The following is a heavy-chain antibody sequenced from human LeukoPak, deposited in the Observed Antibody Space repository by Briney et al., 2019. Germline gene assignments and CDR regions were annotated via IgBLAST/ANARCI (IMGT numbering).Heavy chain of an antibody. CDR3: ARDIRRRYSSGQPAGYYGMDV. CDR1: GGSVNSNTYS. Sequence: PSETLSLTCTVSGGSVNSNTYSWGWIRQPPGKGLEWIGYIYYSGSTNYNPSLKSRVTISVDTSKNQFSLKLSSVTAADTAVYYCARDIRRRYSSGQPAGYYGMDVWGQGTTVTVSS. D-gene: IGHD6-19*01. CDR2: IYYSGST. J-gene: IGHJ6*02. V-gene: IGHV4-61*01.